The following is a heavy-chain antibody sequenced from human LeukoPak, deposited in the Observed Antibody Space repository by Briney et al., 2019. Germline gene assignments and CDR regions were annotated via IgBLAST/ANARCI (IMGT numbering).Heavy chain of an antibody. J-gene: IGHJ4*02. Sequence: PGGSLRLSCAASGFTFSSYEMNWVRQAPGKGLEWVANIDEDGGEKNYVDSVKGRFTISRDNAKNSWYLQMNSLRTEDTAMYYCAKDRLPFDYWGQGTLVTVSS. CDR3: AKDRLPFDY. CDR1: GFTFSSYE. V-gene: IGHV3-7*01. D-gene: IGHD5-18*01. CDR2: IDEDGGEK.